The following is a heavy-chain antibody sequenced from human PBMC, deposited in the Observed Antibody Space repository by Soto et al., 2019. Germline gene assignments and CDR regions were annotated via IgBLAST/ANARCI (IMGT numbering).Heavy chain of an antibody. D-gene: IGHD4-17*01. CDR1: GFTFSSYA. CDR2: ISGSGGST. J-gene: IGHJ5*01. Sequence: EVQLLESGGGLVQPGGSLRLSCGASGFTFSSYAMSWVRQVPGEGLEWVSAISGSGGSTYYADSVKGRFTISSDNSKNTLYRQMNSLRAEDTAVYYCAKPSVPRPRKTVTFDFWGQGTLVTGYS. V-gene: IGHV3-23*01. CDR3: AKPSVPRPRKTVTFDF.